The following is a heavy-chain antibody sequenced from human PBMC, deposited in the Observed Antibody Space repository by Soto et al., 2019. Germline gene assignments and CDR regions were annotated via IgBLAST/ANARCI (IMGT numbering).Heavy chain of an antibody. J-gene: IGHJ4*02. CDR1: GYTFTNYG. Sequence: ASVKVSCKASGYTFTNYGISWVRQAPGQGLEWMGWISGYNGHTNYAQKLQGRVTMTTDTSTTTAYMELRSLRSDDTAVYYCARGLAFCYDSSGYYSTVPFDYWGQGTLVTVSS. V-gene: IGHV1-18*01. CDR3: ARGLAFCYDSSGYYSTVPFDY. CDR2: ISGYNGHT. D-gene: IGHD3-22*01.